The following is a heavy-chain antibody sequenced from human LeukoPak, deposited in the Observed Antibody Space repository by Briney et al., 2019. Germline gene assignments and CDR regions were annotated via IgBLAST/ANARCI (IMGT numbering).Heavy chain of an antibody. CDR2: INPNSGGT. V-gene: IGHV1-2*02. J-gene: IGHJ4*02. CDR1: GYTFTGYY. D-gene: IGHD3-22*01. CDR3: ARSITMIVVVTPDFDY. Sequence: ASVKVSCKAPGYTFTGYYMHWVRQAPGQGLEWMGWINPNSGGTNYAQKFQGRVTMTRDTSISTAYMELSRLRSDDTAVYYCARSITMIVVVTPDFDYWAREPWSPSPQ.